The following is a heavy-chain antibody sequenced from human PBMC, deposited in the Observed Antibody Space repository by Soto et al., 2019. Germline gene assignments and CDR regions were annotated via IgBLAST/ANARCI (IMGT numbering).Heavy chain of an antibody. V-gene: IGHV1-46*01. Sequence: ASVKVSCKASGYTFTSYYMRWVRQAPGQGLEWMGIINPSGGSTSYAQKFQGRVTMTRDTSTSTVYMELSSLRSEDTAVYYCARTSPSLLGPNYWGKGTLVTVSS. CDR1: GYTFTSYY. CDR2: INPSGGST. J-gene: IGHJ4*02. CDR3: ARTSPSLLGPNY. D-gene: IGHD2-8*01.